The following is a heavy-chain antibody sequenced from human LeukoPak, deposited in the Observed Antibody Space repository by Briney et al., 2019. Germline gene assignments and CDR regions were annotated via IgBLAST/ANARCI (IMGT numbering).Heavy chain of an antibody. D-gene: IGHD2-2*02. V-gene: IGHV1-18*01. J-gene: IGHJ4*02. CDR2: ISAYNGNT. CDR1: GYTFTSYG. Sequence: GASVKVSCKASGYTFTSYGISWVRQAPGQGLEWMGWISAYNGNTNYAQKLQGRVTMTTDTSTSTAYMELRSLRSEDTAVYYCARGSAIHGTVSQDYWGQGTLVTVSS. CDR3: ARGSAIHGTVSQDY.